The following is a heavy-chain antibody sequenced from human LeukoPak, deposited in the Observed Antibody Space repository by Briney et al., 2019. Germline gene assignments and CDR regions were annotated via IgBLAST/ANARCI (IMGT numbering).Heavy chain of an antibody. CDR3: GIGTWRQLPRL. Sequence: SESLSLTCTVSGRSISTYYRSWIRQPAGKGMEWLSYIHYSGSTYYNSVLKRRATISVDTSKNQFSLKLSSVTAADTAVYYCGIGTWRQLPRLWGQGTLVTVSS. CDR2: IHYSGST. V-gene: IGHV4-59*13. CDR1: GRSISTYY. J-gene: IGHJ4*02. D-gene: IGHD1-1*01.